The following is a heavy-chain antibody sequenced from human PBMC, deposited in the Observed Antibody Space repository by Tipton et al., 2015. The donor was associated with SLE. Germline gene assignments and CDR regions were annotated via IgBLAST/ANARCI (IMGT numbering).Heavy chain of an antibody. D-gene: IGHD1-7*01. J-gene: IGHJ2*01. V-gene: IGHV3-23*03. CDR2: TYSGGPT. CDR3: VKDGPRYWNYDYYFDL. Sequence: SLRLSCVASGFTFRSSSMAWVRRAPGRGLEWVSVTYSGGPTYYADSVKGRFTISRDNSKNTVYLQLSSLRAGDTATYYCVKDGPRYWNYDYYFDLWGRGTLVTVSS. CDR1: GFTFRSSS.